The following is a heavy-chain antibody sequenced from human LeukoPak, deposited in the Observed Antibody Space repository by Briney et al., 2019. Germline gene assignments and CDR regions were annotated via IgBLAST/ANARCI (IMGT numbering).Heavy chain of an antibody. D-gene: IGHD6-19*01. V-gene: IGHV3-23*01. J-gene: IGHJ4*02. Sequence: PGGSLRLSCAASGFTFSSYAMSWVRQAPGKGLEWVSAISGSGGSTYYAASAKGRFTISRDNSKNTLYLQMNSLRAEDTAVYYCAKEVRESAWYYLDYWGQGTLVTVSS. CDR2: ISGSGGST. CDR1: GFTFSSYA. CDR3: AKEVRESAWYYLDY.